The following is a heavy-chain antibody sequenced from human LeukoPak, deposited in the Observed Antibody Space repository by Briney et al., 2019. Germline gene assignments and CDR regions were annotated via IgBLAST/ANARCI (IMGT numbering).Heavy chain of an antibody. CDR3: ARSPDYYYDSSGYVDY. Sequence: APVKVSCKASGYTFTSYDINWVRQATGQGLEWMGWMNPNSGNTGYAQKFQGRVTMTRDTSTSTVYMELSSLRSEDTAVYYCARSPDYYYDSSGYVDYWGQGTLVTVSS. J-gene: IGHJ4*02. CDR1: GYTFTSYD. D-gene: IGHD3-22*01. V-gene: IGHV1-8*01. CDR2: MNPNSGNT.